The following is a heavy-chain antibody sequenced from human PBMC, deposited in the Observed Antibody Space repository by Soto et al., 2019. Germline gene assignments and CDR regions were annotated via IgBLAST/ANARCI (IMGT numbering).Heavy chain of an antibody. Sequence: ASVKVSCKASGGTFSSYAISWVRQAPGQGLEWMGGIIPIFGTANYAQKFQGRVTITADESTSTAYMELSSLRSEDTAVYYCARVGAAAGIGGGHYFDYWGQGTLVPVSS. V-gene: IGHV1-69*13. D-gene: IGHD6-13*01. J-gene: IGHJ4*02. CDR2: IIPIFGTA. CDR1: GGTFSSYA. CDR3: ARVGAAAGIGGGHYFDY.